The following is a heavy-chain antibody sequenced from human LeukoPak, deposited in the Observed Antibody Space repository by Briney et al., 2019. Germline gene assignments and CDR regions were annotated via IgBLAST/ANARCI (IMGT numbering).Heavy chain of an antibody. J-gene: IGHJ6*02. D-gene: IGHD2-2*01. CDR3: ARDHSYCSSTSCYVSYYYYYGMDV. CDR1: GFTFSSYW. V-gene: IGHV3-7*01. CDR2: IKQDGSEK. Sequence: PGGSLRLSCAASGFTFSSYWMSWFRQAPGKGLEWVANIKQDGSEKYYVDSVKGRFTISRDNAKNPLYLQMNSLRAEDTAVYYCARDHSYCSSTSCYVSYYYYYGMDVWGQGTTVTVSS.